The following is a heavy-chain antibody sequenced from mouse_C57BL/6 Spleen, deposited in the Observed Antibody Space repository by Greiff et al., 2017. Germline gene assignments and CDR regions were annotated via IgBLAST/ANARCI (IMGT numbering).Heavy chain of an antibody. CDR3: ARFYDGSYYAMDY. Sequence: QVQLQQPGAELVKPGASVKMSCKASGYTFTSYWITWVKQRPGQGLEWIGDIYPGSGSTNYNEKFKSKATLTVDTSSRTAYMQLSSLTSEDSAVYYCARFYDGSYYAMDYWGQGTSVTVSS. J-gene: IGHJ4*01. V-gene: IGHV1-55*01. D-gene: IGHD2-3*01. CDR2: IYPGSGST. CDR1: GYTFTSYW.